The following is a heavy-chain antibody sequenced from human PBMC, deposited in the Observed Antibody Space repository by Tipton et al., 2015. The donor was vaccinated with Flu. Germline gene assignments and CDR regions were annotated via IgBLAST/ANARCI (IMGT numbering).Heavy chain of an antibody. CDR1: GGSISSGGHY. CDR2: MYYSGST. V-gene: IGHV4-31*03. CDR3: VRDVYGMDAFEI. Sequence: TLSLTCTVSGGSISSGGHYWSWIRQHPGKGLEWIGYMYYSGSTYYNPSLKSRVTISVDTSKNQFSLKLSSVTAADTAVYYCVRDVYGMDAFEIWGQGTKVTVSS. J-gene: IGHJ3*02. D-gene: IGHD2-8*01.